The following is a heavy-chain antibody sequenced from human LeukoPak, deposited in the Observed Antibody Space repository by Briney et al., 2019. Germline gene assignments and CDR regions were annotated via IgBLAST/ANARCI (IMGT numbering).Heavy chain of an antibody. V-gene: IGHV4-59*11. D-gene: IGHD3-16*01. CDR2: IYYSGST. CDR3: ARDGGDYYYMDV. Sequence: SETLSLTCTVSGGSISSHYWSWIRQPPGKGLEWIGYIYYSGSTNYNPSLKSRVTISVDTSKNQFSLKLSSVTAADTAVYYCARDGGDYYYMDVWGKRTTVTVSS. J-gene: IGHJ6*03. CDR1: GGSISSHY.